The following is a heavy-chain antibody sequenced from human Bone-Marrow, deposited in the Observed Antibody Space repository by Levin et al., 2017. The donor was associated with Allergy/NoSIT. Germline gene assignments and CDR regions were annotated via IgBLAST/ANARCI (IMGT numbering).Heavy chain of an antibody. J-gene: IGHJ4*02. CDR1: GASVSSTSYY. CDR3: ASSPTTRTTVY. Sequence: KSSETLSLTCTVSGASVSSTSYYWGWIRQSPVRGLEWIGSLHYSGSTSYNPSLKSRITIAVDTSKNLFSLTLKSVTATDTAVYYCASSPTTRTTVYWGQGTQVTVSS. D-gene: IGHD4-17*01. V-gene: IGHV4-39*01. CDR2: LHYSGST.